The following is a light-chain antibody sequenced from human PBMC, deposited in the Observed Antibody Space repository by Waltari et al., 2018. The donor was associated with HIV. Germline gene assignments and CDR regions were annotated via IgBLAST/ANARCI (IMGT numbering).Light chain of an antibody. CDR3: QPCGSSVT. CDR2: GAS. J-gene: IGKJ4*01. V-gene: IGKV3-20*01. CDR1: QSISSRY. Sequence: EIVLTQSPGTLSLSPGERATLSCRASQSISSRYLVWYQQKRGQAPRLLIYGASSRATGFPDRFSGSGSGTDFTLANSRLEPEDSAVFYCQPCGSSVTYGGGTKVDIK.